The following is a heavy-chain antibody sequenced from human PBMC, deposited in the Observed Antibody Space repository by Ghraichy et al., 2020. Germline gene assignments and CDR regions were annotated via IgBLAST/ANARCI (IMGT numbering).Heavy chain of an antibody. CDR2: INSDGSST. CDR3: ARVPNYYGSGRIDY. D-gene: IGHD3-10*01. V-gene: IGHV3-74*01. J-gene: IGHJ4*02. Sequence: GGSLRLSCAASGFTFSSYWMHWVRQAPGKGLLWVSHINSDGSSTSYADSVKGRFTLSRANAKNTLYLQMNSLRAEDTAVYYCARVPNYYGSGRIDYWGQGTLVTVSS. CDR1: GFTFSSYW.